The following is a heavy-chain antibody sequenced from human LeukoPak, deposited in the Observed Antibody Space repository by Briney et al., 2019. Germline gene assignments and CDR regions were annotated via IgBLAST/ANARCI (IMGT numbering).Heavy chain of an antibody. CDR3: ARGGYYGSGNDFRFDP. CDR2: IYYSGST. CDR1: GGSISSYY. V-gene: IGHV4-59*01. J-gene: IGHJ5*02. D-gene: IGHD3-10*01. Sequence: KPSETLSLTCIVSGGSISSYYWSWIRQPPGKGLEWIGYIYYSGSTNYKPSLKSRVTISVDTSKNQFSLKLSSVTAADTAVYYCARGGYYGSGNDFRFDPWGQGTLVTVSS.